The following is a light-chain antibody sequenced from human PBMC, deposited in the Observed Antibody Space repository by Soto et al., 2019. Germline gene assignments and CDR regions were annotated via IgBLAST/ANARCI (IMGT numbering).Light chain of an antibody. V-gene: IGKV4-1*01. J-gene: IGKJ5*01. CDR2: WAS. Sequence: DIVMTQSPDSLAVSLGERATINCKSSQSVLYSSNKQNYLAWYQQKPGQPPKLLIYWASMRESGVPDRFSGGGSGTDFTLTISSLQAEDVAVYYCQQYYNIPITFGQGTRLEIK. CDR1: QSVLYSSNKQNY. CDR3: QQYYNIPIT.